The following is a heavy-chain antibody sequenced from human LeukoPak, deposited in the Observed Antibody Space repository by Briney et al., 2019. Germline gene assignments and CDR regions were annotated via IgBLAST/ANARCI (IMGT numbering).Heavy chain of an antibody. J-gene: IGHJ4*02. CDR3: ARGGRSYRSSWYPY. D-gene: IGHD6-13*01. V-gene: IGHV4-34*01. CDR1: GGSFSGYY. Sequence: SETLSLTCAVYGGSFSGYYWSWIRQPPGKGLEWIGEINHSGSTNYNPSLKSRVTISVDTSKNQFSLKLSSVTAADTAVYYCARGGRSYRSSWYPYWGQGNLVTVSS. CDR2: INHSGST.